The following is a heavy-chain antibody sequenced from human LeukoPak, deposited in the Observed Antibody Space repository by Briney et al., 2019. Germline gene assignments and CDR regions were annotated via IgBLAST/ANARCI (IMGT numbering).Heavy chain of an antibody. Sequence: ASVKVSCKASGYTFTSYYIHWVRQAPGQGLEWMGIINPSGGSTTYAQKFQDRVTMTRDTSTSTVYMEVSSLRSEDTAVYYCARAYYESSAYRHAVYFDYWGQGTLVTVSS. CDR2: INPSGGST. CDR3: ARAYYESSAYRHAVYFDY. D-gene: IGHD3-22*01. V-gene: IGHV1-46*01. CDR1: GYTFTSYY. J-gene: IGHJ4*02.